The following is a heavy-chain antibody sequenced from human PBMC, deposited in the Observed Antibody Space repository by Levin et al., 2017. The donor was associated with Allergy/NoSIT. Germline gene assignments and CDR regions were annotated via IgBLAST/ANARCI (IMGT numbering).Heavy chain of an antibody. CDR2: IIPIFGTA. V-gene: IGHV1-69*13. Sequence: SVKVSCKASGGTFSSYAISWVRQAPGQGLEWMGGIIPIFGTANYAQKFQGRVTITADESTSTAYMELSSLRSEDTAVYYCARTKEYYDFWSGYYMNYYYGMDVWGQGTTVTVSS. D-gene: IGHD3-3*01. CDR3: ARTKEYYDFWSGYYMNYYYGMDV. CDR1: GGTFSSYA. J-gene: IGHJ6*02.